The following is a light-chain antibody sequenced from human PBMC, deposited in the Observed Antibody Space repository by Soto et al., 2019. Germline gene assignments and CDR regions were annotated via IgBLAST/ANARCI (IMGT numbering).Light chain of an antibody. CDR2: GTS. Sequence: EIVMTHSPDTLSVSPGERATLSCRASQNVGRNVAWYQQRPGQAPRLLIHGTSTRAAYIPARFSGSVSGTEFTLTINSLQPEDFVIYYCQQYNNWPPMSTFGQGTKLEMK. J-gene: IGKJ2*01. V-gene: IGKV3-15*01. CDR3: QQYNNWPPMST. CDR1: QNVGRN.